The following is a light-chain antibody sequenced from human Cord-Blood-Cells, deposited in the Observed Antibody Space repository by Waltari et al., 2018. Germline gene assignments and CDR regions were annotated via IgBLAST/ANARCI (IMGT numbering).Light chain of an antibody. Sequence: YELTQPSSVSVSPGQTARITCSGDVLAKKYARWFQQKPGQAPVLVIYKDSERPSGIPERFSGSSSGTTVTLTISGAQVEDEADYYCYSAADNYWVFGGGTKLTVL. CDR1: VLAKKY. V-gene: IGLV3-27*01. CDR3: YSAADNYWV. J-gene: IGLJ3*02. CDR2: KDS.